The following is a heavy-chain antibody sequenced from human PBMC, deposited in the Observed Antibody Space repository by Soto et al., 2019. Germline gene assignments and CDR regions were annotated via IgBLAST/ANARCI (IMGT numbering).Heavy chain of an antibody. CDR3: ARDIGFDYVN. CDR1: GFNVMRYW. V-gene: IGHV3-7*01. J-gene: IGHJ4*02. CDR2: IKEDGSEI. Sequence: GGSLRLSCAVSGFNVMRYWMSWVRQAPGKGLEWVASIKEDGSEIYCLHSVRGRFSISRDSAGNALHLTMNYLSAEGTGVYFCARDIGFDYVNWGQGTLVTVSS. D-gene: IGHD3-16*01.